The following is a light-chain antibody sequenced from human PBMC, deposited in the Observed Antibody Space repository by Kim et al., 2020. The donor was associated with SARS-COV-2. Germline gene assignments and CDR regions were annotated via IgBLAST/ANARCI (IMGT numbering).Light chain of an antibody. CDR1: TSNIETNT. J-gene: IGLJ2*01. CDR2: TNN. V-gene: IGLV1-44*01. Sequence: QRFSISCSGSTSNIETNTVTWYQQLPGAAPKLLIHTNNQRPSGVPDRFSGSRFGTSASLTISGLQSEDEADYFCAAWEDSPDGYVVFGGGTKLTVL. CDR3: AAWEDSPDGYVV.